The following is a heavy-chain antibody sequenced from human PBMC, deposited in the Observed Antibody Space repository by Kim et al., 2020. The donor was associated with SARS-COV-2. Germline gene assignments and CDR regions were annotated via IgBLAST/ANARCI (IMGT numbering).Heavy chain of an antibody. J-gene: IGHJ3*02. CDR1: GYSFTSYW. V-gene: IGHV5-51*01. CDR2: IYPGDSDT. D-gene: IGHD3-3*01. Sequence: GESLKISCKGSGYSFTSYWIGWVRQMPGKGLEWMGIIYPGDSDTRYSPSFQGQVTISADKSISTAYLQWSSLKASDTAMYYCASYDFWSHRAFDIWGQGTMVTVSS. CDR3: ASYDFWSHRAFDI.